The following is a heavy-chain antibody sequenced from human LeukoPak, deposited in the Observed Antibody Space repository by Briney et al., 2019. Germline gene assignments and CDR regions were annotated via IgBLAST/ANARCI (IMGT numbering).Heavy chain of an antibody. D-gene: IGHD3-10*01. CDR3: ARAFFISEGYPAVPYDY. J-gene: IGHJ4*02. CDR2: INPSGGIT. CDR1: GYTFSSYH. V-gene: IGHV1-46*01. Sequence: ASVKVSCKASGYTFSSYHIHWVRQAPGQGLEWMGIINPSGGITSYAQKFQGRVTMTRDMSTSTVYMELSSLRPEDTALYYCARAFFISEGYPAVPYDYWGQGTLVTASS.